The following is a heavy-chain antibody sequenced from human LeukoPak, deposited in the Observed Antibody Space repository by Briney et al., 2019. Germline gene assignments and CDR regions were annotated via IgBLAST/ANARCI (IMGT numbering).Heavy chain of an antibody. J-gene: IGHJ4*02. Sequence: GGSLRLSCAASGFTFSSYAMTWVRQAPGKGLEWVSAISGPGGAPFYADSVKGRFTISRDNSKNTLYLQMNSLRAEDTAVYYCAKVDVLMVYAMGYWGQGTLVTVSS. CDR3: AKVDVLMVYAMGY. CDR2: ISGPGGAP. V-gene: IGHV3-23*01. CDR1: GFTFSSYA. D-gene: IGHD2-8*01.